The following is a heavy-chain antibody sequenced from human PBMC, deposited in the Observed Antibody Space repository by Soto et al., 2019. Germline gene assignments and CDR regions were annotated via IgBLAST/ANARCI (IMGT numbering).Heavy chain of an antibody. V-gene: IGHV4-34*01. CDR3: ARGGSNDWQVAFDI. Sequence: SETLSLTCVVSGGSFSTYYYNWVRQSPGKGLEWIGEINHSGNNNYSPSLKSRVTMSLDTSKNQFSLKLTSVTAADTAVYYCARGGSNDWQVAFDIWGQGTMVTVSS. D-gene: IGHD3-9*01. CDR2: INHSGNN. CDR1: GGSFSTYY. J-gene: IGHJ3*02.